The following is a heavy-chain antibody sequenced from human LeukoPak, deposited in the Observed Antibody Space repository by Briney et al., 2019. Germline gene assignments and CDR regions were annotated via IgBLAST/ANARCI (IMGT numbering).Heavy chain of an antibody. CDR1: GFTFSSYA. V-gene: IGHV3-23*01. D-gene: IGHD2-2*01. CDR2: ISGSGGST. Sequence: GGSLRLSCAASGFTFSSYAMSWVRQAPGKGLEWVSAISGSGGSTYYADSVKGRFTISRDNSKNTLYLQMNSLRAENTAVYYCANIGYCSSTSCRSSSSTAFIFDPWGQGTLVTVSS. J-gene: IGHJ5*02. CDR3: ANIGYCSSTSCRSSSSTAFIFDP.